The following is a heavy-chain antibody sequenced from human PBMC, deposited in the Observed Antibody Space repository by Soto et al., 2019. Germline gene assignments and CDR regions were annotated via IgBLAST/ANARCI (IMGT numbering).Heavy chain of an antibody. CDR2: ISYDGSNK. D-gene: IGHD3-10*01. CDR1: GFTFSSYA. J-gene: IGHJ6*02. V-gene: IGHV3-30-3*01. CDR3: ARDGAGYVGATYYYGSGSYSYGMDV. Sequence: QVQLVESGGGVVQPGRSLRLSCAASGFTFSSYAMHWVRQAPGKGLEWVAVISYDGSNKYYADSVKGRFTISRDNSKNALYLQMNSLRAEDTGVYYGARDGAGYVGATYYYGSGSYSYGMDVWGQGTTVTVSS.